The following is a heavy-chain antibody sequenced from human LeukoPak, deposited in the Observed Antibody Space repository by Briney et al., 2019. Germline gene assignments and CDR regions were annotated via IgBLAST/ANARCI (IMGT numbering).Heavy chain of an antibody. Sequence: ASVKVSCMASGGTFSSYAISWVRQAPGQGLEWMGGIIPIFGTANYAQKFQGRVTITADESTSTAYMELSSLRSEDTAVYYCARGGPNSEYQLLSEYYYYMDVWGKGTTVTVSS. V-gene: IGHV1-69*13. CDR2: IIPIFGTA. CDR3: ARGGPNSEYQLLSEYYYYMDV. D-gene: IGHD2-2*01. CDR1: GGTFSSYA. J-gene: IGHJ6*03.